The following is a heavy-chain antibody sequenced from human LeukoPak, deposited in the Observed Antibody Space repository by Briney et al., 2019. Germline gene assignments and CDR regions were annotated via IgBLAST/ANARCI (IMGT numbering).Heavy chain of an antibody. CDR2: IYYSGST. CDR1: GGSISSTSYY. J-gene: IGHJ6*03. CDR3: ARSYSGSAYYMDV. Sequence: SETLSLTCTVSGGSISSTSYYWGWIRQPPGKGLEWIGSIYYSGSTYYNPSLKSRVTISVDTSKNQFSLKLSSVTAADTAVYYCARSYSGSAYYMDVWGKGTTVTVSS. D-gene: IGHD1-26*01. V-gene: IGHV4-39*01.